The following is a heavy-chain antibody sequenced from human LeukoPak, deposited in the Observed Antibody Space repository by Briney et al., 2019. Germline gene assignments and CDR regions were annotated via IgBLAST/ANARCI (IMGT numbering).Heavy chain of an antibody. CDR3: ARDENGMDV. CDR2: IYSGGST. J-gene: IGHJ6*02. V-gene: IGHV3-66*01. CDR1: GFTVSSNY. Sequence: GGSLRLSCAASGFTVSSNYMTWVRQAPGKGLEWVSVIYSGGSTYYADSVKGRFTLSRDNSKNTLFLQMNSLRAEDTAVYYCARDENGMDVWGQGTTVTVSS.